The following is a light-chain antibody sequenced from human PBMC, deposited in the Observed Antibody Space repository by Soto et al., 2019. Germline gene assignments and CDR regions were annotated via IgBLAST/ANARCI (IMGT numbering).Light chain of an antibody. J-gene: IGLJ1*01. CDR3: SSYTTSYFYV. Sequence: QSVLTQPASASGSPGQSITISCTGSGRDIGAYDYVSWYQQHPGKAPKLLICGVKNRPSGVSYRFSASKSAFTASLTISGLQAEDEAHYYCSSYTTSYFYVFGPGTKVTVL. V-gene: IGLV2-14*01. CDR1: GRDIGAYDY. CDR2: GVK.